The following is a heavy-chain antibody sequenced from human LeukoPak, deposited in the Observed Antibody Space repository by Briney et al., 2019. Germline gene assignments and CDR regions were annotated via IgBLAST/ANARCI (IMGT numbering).Heavy chain of an antibody. D-gene: IGHD3-3*01. CDR2: ISYSGRT. CDR3: ARWILEWEPAFDI. V-gene: IGHV4-59*01. J-gene: IGHJ3*02. Sequence: SETLSLTCTVSGGSISSYYWSWIRQPPGKGLECVGYISYSGRTNYNPSLKSRVTIFIDPSKNQFSLKLSSVTAADTAVYYCARWILEWEPAFDIWGQGTMVTVSS. CDR1: GGSISSYY.